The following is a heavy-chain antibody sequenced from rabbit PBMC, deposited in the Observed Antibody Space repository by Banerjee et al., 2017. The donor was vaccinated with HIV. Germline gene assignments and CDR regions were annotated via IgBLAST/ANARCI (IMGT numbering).Heavy chain of an antibody. Sequence: QEQLVESGGGLVQPEGSLTLTCKASGFDFSSNAMCWVRQAPGKGPEWIACIYNGDGSTYYASWVNGRFTISKTSSTTVTLQMTSLTAADTATYFCARDLAGVIGWNFNLWGPGTLVTVS. CDR1: GFDFSSNA. V-gene: IGHV1S47*01. J-gene: IGHJ4*01. CDR3: ARDLAGVIGWNFNL. D-gene: IGHD4-1*01. CDR2: IYNGDGST.